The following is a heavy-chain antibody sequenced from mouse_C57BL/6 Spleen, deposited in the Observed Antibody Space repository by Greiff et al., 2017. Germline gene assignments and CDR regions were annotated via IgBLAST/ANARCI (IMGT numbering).Heavy chain of an antibody. CDR2: IDPEDGDT. D-gene: IGHD1-1*01. Sequence: EVQLQQSGAELVRPGASVKLSCTASGFNIKDYYMHWVKQRPEQGLEWIGRIDPEDGDTEYAPKFQGKATMTADTSSNTAYLQRSSLTSEDTAVYYCTIIYYYGSSLGAWFAYWGQGTLVTVSA. J-gene: IGHJ3*01. CDR3: TIIYYYGSSLGAWFAY. CDR1: GFNIKDYY. V-gene: IGHV14-1*01.